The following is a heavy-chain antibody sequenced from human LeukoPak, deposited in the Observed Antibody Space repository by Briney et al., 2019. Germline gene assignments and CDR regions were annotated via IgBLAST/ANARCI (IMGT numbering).Heavy chain of an antibody. CDR1: AFTFSGHP. CDR3: AKGRDGYNPYFDY. D-gene: IGHD5-24*01. Sequence: PGGSLRTSCEASAFTFSGHPRSWVRQAPGKGLEWVSAISGSGGSTYYADSVEGRFTISRDNSKNTLYLQMNSLRAEDTAVYYCAKGRDGYNPYFDYWGQGTLVTVSS. J-gene: IGHJ4*02. V-gene: IGHV3-23*01. CDR2: ISGSGGST.